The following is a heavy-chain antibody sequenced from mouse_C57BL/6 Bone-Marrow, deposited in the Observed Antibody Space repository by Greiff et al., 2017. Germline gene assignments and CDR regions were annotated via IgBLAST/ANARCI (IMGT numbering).Heavy chain of an antibody. J-gene: IGHJ2*01. CDR2: IDPENGDT. D-gene: IGHD1-1*01. Sequence: VQLQQSGAELVRPGASVKLSCTASGFNIKDDYMHWVKQRPEQGLEWIGWIDPENGDTEYASKFQGKATITADTSSNTAYLQLSSLTSEDTAVYYCTFITTVVSYWGQCTTLTVSS. CDR1: GFNIKDDY. CDR3: TFITTVVSY. V-gene: IGHV14-4*01.